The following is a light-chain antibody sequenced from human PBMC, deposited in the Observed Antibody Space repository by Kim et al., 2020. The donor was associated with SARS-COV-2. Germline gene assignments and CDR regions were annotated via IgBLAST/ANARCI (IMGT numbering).Light chain of an antibody. J-gene: IGLJ3*02. CDR1: SSNVGLHF. CDR3: ATWDVSLNGWV. CDR2: NDY. Sequence: GQGVTISFSGSSSNVGLHFVNWYQQLPGTAPKVFIYNDYQRPSGVPDRFSGSRSGTSASLAISGLQSEDEADYYCATWDVSLNGWVFGGGTQLTVL. V-gene: IGLV1-44*01.